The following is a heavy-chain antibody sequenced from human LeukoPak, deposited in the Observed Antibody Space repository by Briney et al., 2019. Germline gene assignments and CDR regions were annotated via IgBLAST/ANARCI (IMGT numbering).Heavy chain of an antibody. V-gene: IGHV4-39*02. CDR3: ARDSPRTGP. D-gene: IGHD1-1*01. CDR1: GGSISSSNYY. J-gene: IGHJ5*02. Sequence: SEALSLTCAVSGGSISSSNYYWGWIRQPPGQGLEWIGSIYYSGNTYYNPSLKSRVTISVDTSKNQFSLKLSSVTATDTAVYYCARDSPRTGPWGQGILVTVSS. CDR2: IYYSGNT.